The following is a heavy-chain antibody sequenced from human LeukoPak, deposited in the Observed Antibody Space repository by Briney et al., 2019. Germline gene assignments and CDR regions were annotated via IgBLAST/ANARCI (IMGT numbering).Heavy chain of an antibody. CDR1: GFTFSSYG. J-gene: IGHJ4*02. CDR2: IRYDGSNK. Sequence: GGSLRLSCAASGFTFSSYGMHWVRQAPGKGLECMAFIRYDGSNKYYADFVKGRFTISRDNSKNTLYLQLNSLRAEDTAVYYCARDQRYYDSSGSLDYWGQGTLVTVSS. D-gene: IGHD3-22*01. CDR3: ARDQRYYDSSGSLDY. V-gene: IGHV3-30*02.